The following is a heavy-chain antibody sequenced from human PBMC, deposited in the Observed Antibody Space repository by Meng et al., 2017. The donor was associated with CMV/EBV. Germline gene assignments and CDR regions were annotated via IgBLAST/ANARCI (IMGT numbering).Heavy chain of an antibody. J-gene: IGHJ4*02. CDR1: GGSISSSSYY. Sequence: SETLSLTCTVSGGSISSSSYYLGWIRQPPGKGLEWIGSIYYSGSTYYNPSLKSRVTISVDTSKNQFSLKLSSVTAADTAVYYCARRDDFWSGYLNWGQGTLVTVSS. CDR3: ARRDDFWSGYLN. D-gene: IGHD3-3*01. V-gene: IGHV4-39*01. CDR2: IYYSGST.